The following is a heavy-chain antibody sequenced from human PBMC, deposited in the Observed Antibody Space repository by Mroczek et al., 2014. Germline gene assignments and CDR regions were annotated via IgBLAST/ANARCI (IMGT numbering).Heavy chain of an antibody. D-gene: IGHD2-21*02. CDR2: INHSGST. CDR1: GGSFSGYY. J-gene: IGHJ3*02. V-gene: IGHV4-34*01. CDR3: ALGVVVTALEAFDI. Sequence: QVQLQESGAGLLKPSETLSLTCAVYGGSFSGYYWSWIRQPPGKGLEWIGEINHSGSTNYNPSLKSRVTISVDTSKNQFSLKLSSVTAADTAVYYCALGVVVTALEAFDIWGQGTMVTVSS.